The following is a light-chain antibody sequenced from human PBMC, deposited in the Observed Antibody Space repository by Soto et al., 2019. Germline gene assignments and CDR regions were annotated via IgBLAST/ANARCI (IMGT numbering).Light chain of an antibody. J-gene: IGKJ5*01. CDR2: KVS. V-gene: IGKV2-30*02. CDR3: MQGSHWPPIT. Sequence: DVVVTQSPLSLPVTLGQAASISCRSSQSLVHSDGNTYLSWFHQRTGHSPRRLIYKVSNRDSGVPDRFSGSGSGTDFTLNISRVEAEDVGVYYCMQGSHWPPITFGQGTRLEIK. CDR1: QSLVHSDGNTY.